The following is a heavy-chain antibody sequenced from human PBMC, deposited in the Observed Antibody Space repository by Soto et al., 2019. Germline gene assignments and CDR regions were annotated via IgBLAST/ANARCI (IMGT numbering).Heavy chain of an antibody. CDR1: GGSISSGDYY. CDR2: RSYSGST. CDR3: ARDQYSSSYLVSAY. D-gene: IGHD6-13*01. V-gene: IGHV4-31*03. J-gene: IGHJ4*02. Sequence: SETLSLTCTVSGGSISSGDYYWSWVRQHPGKGLEWIGYRSYSGSTYYNPPLKSRVTIVVDTSRNQFSLRLSSVTAADTAVYYCARDQYSSSYLVSAYWGQGALVTVSS.